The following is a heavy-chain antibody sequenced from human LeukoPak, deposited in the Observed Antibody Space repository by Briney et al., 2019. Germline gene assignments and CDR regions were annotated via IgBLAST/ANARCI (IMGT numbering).Heavy chain of an antibody. CDR2: IYYSGST. Sequence: PSETLSLTCTVSGGSISSYYWSWIRQPPGKGLEWIGYIYYSGSTNYNPSLNSRVTISVDTSKNQFSLKLSSVTAADTAVYYCARVTGFVDYGMDVWGQGTTVTVSS. J-gene: IGHJ6*02. CDR1: GGSISSYY. V-gene: IGHV4-59*01. CDR3: ARVTGFVDYGMDV. D-gene: IGHD7-27*01.